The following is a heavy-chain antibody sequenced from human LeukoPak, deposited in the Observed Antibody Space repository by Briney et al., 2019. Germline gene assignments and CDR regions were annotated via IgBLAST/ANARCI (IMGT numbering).Heavy chain of an antibody. Sequence: GASVKVSCKASGGTFSSYAISWVRQAPGQGLEWMGGIIPIFGTANYAQKFQGRVTITADKSTSTAYMELSSLRSEDTAVYYCASNYYGSGSYISLWGQGTLVTVSS. CDR1: GGTFSSYA. V-gene: IGHV1-69*06. J-gene: IGHJ4*02. CDR2: IIPIFGTA. D-gene: IGHD3-10*01. CDR3: ASNYYGSGSYISL.